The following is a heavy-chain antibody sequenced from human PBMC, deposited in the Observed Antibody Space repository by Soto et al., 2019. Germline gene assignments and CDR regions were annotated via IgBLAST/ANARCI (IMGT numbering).Heavy chain of an antibody. D-gene: IGHD2-21*01. CDR2: MTGSGSAI. CDR3: ARSGGDYRPFDS. Sequence: EVQLVESGGGLVQPGGSLRLSCAASGFSFINSEMNWIRQAPGKGLEWVSHMTGSGSAIYYADSVKGRFTISRDNAKNSLYLQLNSLRAEDTALYYCARSGGDYRPFDSWGQGTLVTVSS. V-gene: IGHV3-48*03. CDR1: GFSFINSE. J-gene: IGHJ4*02.